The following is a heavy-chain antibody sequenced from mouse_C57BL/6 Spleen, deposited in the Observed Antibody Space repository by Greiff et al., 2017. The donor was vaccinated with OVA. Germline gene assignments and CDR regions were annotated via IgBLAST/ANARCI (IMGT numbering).Heavy chain of an antibody. D-gene: IGHD5-2*01. J-gene: IGHJ4*01. CDR3: AIGNNGDFASEAIDY. Sequence: QVQLQQSGADLVKPGASVKVSCKASGYTFTSYWMHWVKQRPGQGLEWIGRIHPSDSATNYHQKFKGKATLTVDTSSRTAYMQLSSLTSEYSAVYFCAIGNNGDFASEAIDYWGKGTTVTVSS. CDR1: GYTFTSYW. V-gene: IGHV1-74*01. CDR2: IHPSDSAT.